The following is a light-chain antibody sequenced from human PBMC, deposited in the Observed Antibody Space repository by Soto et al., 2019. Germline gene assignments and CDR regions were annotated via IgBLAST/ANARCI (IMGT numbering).Light chain of an antibody. Sequence: ETVMTQSPATLSVSPGERATLSCRASQSVRTNLAWYQQKPGQSPRLLIYGASTRATGIPARFSGSGSGTEFTLTISSLQSEDFAVYYCRQYNDWWTFGQGTKVEIK. J-gene: IGKJ1*01. CDR3: RQYNDWWT. CDR1: QSVRTN. V-gene: IGKV3-15*01. CDR2: GAS.